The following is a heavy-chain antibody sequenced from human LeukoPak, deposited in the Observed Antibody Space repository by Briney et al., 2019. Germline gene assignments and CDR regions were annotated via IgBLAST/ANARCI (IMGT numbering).Heavy chain of an antibody. CDR1: GGTFSSYA. CDR3: ARAAELIGDAFDI. CDR2: IIPIFGTA. J-gene: IGHJ3*02. Sequence: ASVKVSCKASGGTFSSYAISWVRQAPGQGLEWMGGIIPIFGTANYAQKFQGRVTITADESTSTAYMELSSLRSEDTAVYYCARAAELIGDAFDIWGQGTMVTVSS. V-gene: IGHV1-69*13.